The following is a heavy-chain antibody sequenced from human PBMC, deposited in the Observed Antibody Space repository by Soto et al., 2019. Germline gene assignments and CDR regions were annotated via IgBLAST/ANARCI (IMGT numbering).Heavy chain of an antibody. CDR1: GGTFRKYA. CDR2: IIPIFGTT. D-gene: IGHD2-15*01. J-gene: IGHJ5*02. CDR3: AKDGGREGYFGNWFDP. V-gene: IGHV1-69*13. Sequence: ASVKVSCKASGGTFRKYAITWVRQAPVQELEWLGRIIPIFGTTDYAQKFQGRVTITADESTTTAYMELSSLRSDDTAVYYCAKDGGREGYFGNWFDPWGQGTLVTVSS.